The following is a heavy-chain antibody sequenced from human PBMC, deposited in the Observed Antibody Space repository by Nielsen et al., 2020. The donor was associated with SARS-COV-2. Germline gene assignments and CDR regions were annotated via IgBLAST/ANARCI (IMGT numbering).Heavy chain of an antibody. J-gene: IGHJ4*02. D-gene: IGHD6-19*01. CDR3: ARDPSSGWPNY. CDR2: ISPYTHNT. CDR1: GYTFTSYG. Sequence: ASVKVSCKASGYTFTSYGINWVRQAPGQGLEWMGWISPYTHNTHYADNLQGRVTLTTETSTKTAYMELSGLRSDDTAIYYCARDPSSGWPNYWGQGTLVTVSS. V-gene: IGHV1-18*04.